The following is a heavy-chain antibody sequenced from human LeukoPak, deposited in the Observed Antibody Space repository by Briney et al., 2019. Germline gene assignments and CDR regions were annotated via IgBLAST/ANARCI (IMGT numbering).Heavy chain of an antibody. CDR3: ARARHYGYGVYYFDY. J-gene: IGHJ4*02. CDR2: IYSGGST. D-gene: IGHD5-18*01. V-gene: IGHV3-53*04. Sequence: GGSLRLSCAASGFTVSSNYMSWVRQAPGKGLEWVSVIYSGGSTYYADSVKGRFTISRHNSKNTLYLQMNSLRAEDTAVYYCARARHYGYGVYYFDYWGQGTLVTVSS. CDR1: GFTVSSNY.